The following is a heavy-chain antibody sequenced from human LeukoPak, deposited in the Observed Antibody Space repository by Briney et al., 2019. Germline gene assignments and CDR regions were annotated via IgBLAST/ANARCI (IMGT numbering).Heavy chain of an antibody. Sequence: ASVKVPCKASGYTFTGYYMHWVRQAPGQGLEWMGWINPNSGGTNYAQKFQGRVTMTRDTSISTAYMELSRLRSDDTAVYYCARAKRVRGYADYWGQGTLVTVSS. CDR1: GYTFTGYY. D-gene: IGHD3-10*01. J-gene: IGHJ4*02. V-gene: IGHV1-2*02. CDR3: ARAKRVRGYADY. CDR2: INPNSGGT.